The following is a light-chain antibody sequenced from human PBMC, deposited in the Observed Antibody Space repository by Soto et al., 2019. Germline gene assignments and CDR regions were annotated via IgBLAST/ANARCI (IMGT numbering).Light chain of an antibody. CDR3: LVWDTNTDHYV. CDR2: DDT. Sequence: SSELTQPTSVSVPPGQAARITCGGNNIGSKSVHWYQQKPGQAPVLVVYDDTGRPSGIPERFSGSNSGNTATLTFSRVEAGDEADYYCLVWDTNTDHYVFGPGTKVTAL. V-gene: IGLV3-21*02. CDR1: NIGSKS. J-gene: IGLJ1*01.